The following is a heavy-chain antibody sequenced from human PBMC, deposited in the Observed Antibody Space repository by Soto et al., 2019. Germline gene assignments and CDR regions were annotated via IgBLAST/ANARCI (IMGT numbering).Heavy chain of an antibody. V-gene: IGHV4-34*01. CDR2: INHSGST. J-gene: IGHJ4*02. D-gene: IGHD3-9*01. CDR1: GGSFSGYY. CDR3: ARGKGVLRYFDWLPRAFDY. Sequence: PSETLSLTCAVYGGSFSGYYWSWIRQPPGKGLEWIGEINHSGSTNYNPSLKSRVTISVDTSKNQFSLKLSSVTAADTAVYYCARGKGVLRYFDWLPRAFDYWGQGTLVNVSS.